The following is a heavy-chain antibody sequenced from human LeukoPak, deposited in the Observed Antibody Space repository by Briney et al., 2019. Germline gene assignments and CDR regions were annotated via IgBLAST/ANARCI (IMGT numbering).Heavy chain of an antibody. D-gene: IGHD2-8*01. CDR2: IYYSGST. CDR3: TSGGMVSGDY. Sequence: SETLSLTCTVSGFSINSYYWSWIPQPPGKGLEWIGYIYYSGSTNYNPSPKSRVTISRDTSKNQFSLKLRSVTAADTAVYYCTSGGMVSGDYWGHGTLVTVSS. V-gene: IGHV4-59*01. J-gene: IGHJ4*01. CDR1: GFSINSYY.